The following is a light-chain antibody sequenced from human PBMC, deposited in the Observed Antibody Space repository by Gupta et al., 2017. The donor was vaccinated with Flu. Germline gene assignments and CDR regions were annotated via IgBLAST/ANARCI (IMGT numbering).Light chain of an antibody. CDR1: SVRRYY. CDR2: GKD. V-gene: IGLV3-19*01. J-gene: IGLJ2*01. CDR3: NSRDSSGSHPVV. Sequence: QTVRIACQGDSVRRYYASWYQQKPGQATVLVIYGKDNRPSGIPDRFSVSSSGNTASWTITGAQAEDEADYYCNSRDSSGSHPVVFGGGTKLT.